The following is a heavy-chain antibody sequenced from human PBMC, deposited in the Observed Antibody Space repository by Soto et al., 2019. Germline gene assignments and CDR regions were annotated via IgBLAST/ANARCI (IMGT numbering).Heavy chain of an antibody. D-gene: IGHD1-26*01. CDR1: GYTFTSCY. CDR3: ARVAYSGSYYYYYGMDV. CDR2: INPSGGSA. J-gene: IGHJ6*02. Sequence: ASVKVSCKASGYTFTSCYMHWVRQAPGQGLEWMGIINPSGGSASYAQKFQGRVTMTSDTSTSTVYMELSSLRSEDTAVYYCARVAYSGSYYYYYGMDVWGQGTPVTVSS. V-gene: IGHV1-46*03.